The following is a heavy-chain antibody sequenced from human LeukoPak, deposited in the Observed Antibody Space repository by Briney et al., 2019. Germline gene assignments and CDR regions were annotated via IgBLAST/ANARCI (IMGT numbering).Heavy chain of an antibody. CDR2: INTDGTDI. J-gene: IGHJ4*02. CDR3: ARDQTQAGPTTVDY. Sequence: PGGSLRLSCVASGFSFSKSWMHWVRQAPGKGLLWVSRINTDGTDIKYADSVEGRFTISRDNAKNTLYLQMRTLSAEDTAVYYCARDQTQAGPTTVDYWGQGTLVAVSS. CDR1: GFSFSKSW. V-gene: IGHV3-74*03. D-gene: IGHD1-14*01.